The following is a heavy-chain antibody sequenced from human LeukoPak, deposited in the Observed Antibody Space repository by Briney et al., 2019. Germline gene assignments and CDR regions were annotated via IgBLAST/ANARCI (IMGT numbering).Heavy chain of an antibody. CDR2: INPGDAGT. J-gene: IGHJ4*02. Sequence: ASVKVSCKASGYTFTGYYMHWVRQAPGQGLEWMGLINPGDAGTSYAQQFQGRVTMTRDTSTSTVYMELSSLRSEDTAVFYCARALNSGFYYFDYWGQGTLVTVSS. CDR3: ARALNSGFYYFDY. V-gene: IGHV1-46*01. CDR1: GYTFTGYY. D-gene: IGHD6-19*01.